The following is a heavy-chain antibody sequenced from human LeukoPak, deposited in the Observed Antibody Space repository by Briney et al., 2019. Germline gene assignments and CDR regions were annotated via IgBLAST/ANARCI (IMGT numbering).Heavy chain of an antibody. CDR3: ARRVHYYDTSGYSYYFDY. CDR2: IYSSGSI. J-gene: IGHJ4*02. CDR1: GGSISSYY. D-gene: IGHD3-22*01. V-gene: IGHV4-4*07. Sequence: SETLSLTCTVSGGSISSYYWSWIRQPAGKGLEWIGRIYSSGSITYNPSLKSRVTMSVDTSKNHFSLKLSSVTAADTAVYYCARRVHYYDTSGYSYYFDYWGQGTLVTVSS.